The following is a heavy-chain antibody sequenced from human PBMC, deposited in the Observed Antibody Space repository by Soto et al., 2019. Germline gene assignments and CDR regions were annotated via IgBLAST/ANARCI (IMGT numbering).Heavy chain of an antibody. CDR1: GFSLSHPRMG. CDR3: ARSIGYCSGGTCYGPNWFDP. D-gene: IGHD2-15*01. CDR2: IFSSDEK. Sequence: QVTLKESGPVLVKPTETLTLTCTVSGFSLSHPRMGVSWIRQPPGKALEWLAHIFSSDEKSYRTSLKSRLTNSKDTSKSQVVLTMTKMDPVDTATYYCARSIGYCSGGTCYGPNWFDPWGQGTLVTVSS. V-gene: IGHV2-26*01. J-gene: IGHJ5*02.